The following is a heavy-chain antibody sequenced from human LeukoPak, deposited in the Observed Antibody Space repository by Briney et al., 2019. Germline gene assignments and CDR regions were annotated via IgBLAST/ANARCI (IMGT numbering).Heavy chain of an antibody. D-gene: IGHD3-16*02. Sequence: GGSLRLSCVASGFTVSSNYMSWVRQAPGKGLEWVSVIYSGGSTYYADSVKGRFTISRDNSKNTLYLQMNSLRAEDTAVYYCARDIALGYWGQGTLVTVSS. CDR2: IYSGGST. V-gene: IGHV3-53*01. CDR3: ARDIALGY. J-gene: IGHJ4*02. CDR1: GFTVSSNY.